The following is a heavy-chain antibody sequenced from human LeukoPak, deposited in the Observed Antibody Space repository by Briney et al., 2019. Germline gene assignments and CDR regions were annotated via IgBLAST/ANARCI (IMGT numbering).Heavy chain of an antibody. V-gene: IGHV3-21*01. D-gene: IGHD3-22*01. J-gene: IGHJ4*02. CDR3: AATYYYDGSGDY. CDR2: ISSSSSYV. Sequence: GGSLRLSCAASGFTFSSYNMHWVRPAPGKGLEWVSSISSSSSYVYYADSVKGRFTISRDNAKNSLYLLMNSLRTEDTAVYYCAATYYYDGSGDYWGQGTLVTVSS. CDR1: GFTFSSYN.